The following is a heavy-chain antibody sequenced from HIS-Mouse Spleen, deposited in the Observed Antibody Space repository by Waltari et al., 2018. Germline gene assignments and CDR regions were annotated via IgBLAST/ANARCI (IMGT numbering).Heavy chain of an antibody. D-gene: IGHD6-13*01. CDR3: AREIPYSSSWYDWYFDL. J-gene: IGHJ2*01. CDR2: IYYSGST. Sequence: QLQLQESGPGLVKPSETLSLTCTVSGGSISSSSYYWGWIRQPPGKGLGWIGSIYYSGSTSINPSLKSRVTISVDTSKNQFSLKLSSVTAADTAVYYCAREIPYSSSWYDWYFDLWGRGTLVTVFS. V-gene: IGHV4-39*07. CDR1: GGSISSSSYY.